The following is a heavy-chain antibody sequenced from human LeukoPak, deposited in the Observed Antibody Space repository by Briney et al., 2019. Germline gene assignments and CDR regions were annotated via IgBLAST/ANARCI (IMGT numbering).Heavy chain of an antibody. V-gene: IGHV3-23*01. CDR1: GFTFSTYA. CDR3: ARGLLVGTTVRPYFDY. J-gene: IGHJ4*02. Sequence: GGSLRLSCAASGFTFSTYAISWVRQAPGEGLEWVSTITGGGGATYYADSVKGRFTISRDNSKHTVYLEMNSLRAEDTAVYYCARGLLVGTTVRPYFDYWGQGTLVTVSS. D-gene: IGHD1-26*01. CDR2: ITGGGGAT.